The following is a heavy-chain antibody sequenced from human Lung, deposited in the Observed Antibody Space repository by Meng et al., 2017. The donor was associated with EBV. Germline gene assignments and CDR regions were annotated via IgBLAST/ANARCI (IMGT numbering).Heavy chain of an antibody. CDR2: INTNTGNP. V-gene: IGHV7-4-1*02. J-gene: IGHJ4*02. CDR3: ARGWDTYYYDSSGYFDY. D-gene: IGHD3-22*01. CDR1: GYTFTSYA. Sequence: QVQLVQSGSGLKKPGASVKVSCKASGYTFTSYAMNWVRQAPGQGLEWMGWINTNTGNPTYAQGFTGRFVFSLDTSVSTAYLQISSLKAEDTAVYYCARGWDTYYYDSSGYFDYWGQGTLVTVSS.